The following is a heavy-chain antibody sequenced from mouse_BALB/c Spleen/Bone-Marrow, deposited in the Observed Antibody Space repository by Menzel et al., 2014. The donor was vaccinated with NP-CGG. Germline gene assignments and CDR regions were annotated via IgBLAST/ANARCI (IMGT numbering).Heavy chain of an antibody. Sequence: EVKLEEFGRDLVKPGGSLKLSCAASGFTFSNYGMSWVRQTPDKRLEWVATINSGGRYVFYPDSVKGRFTISRDNAKNTLYLQMSSLKSEDTAMYYCARRSDYDYFDYWGQGTPLTVSS. D-gene: IGHD2-4*01. J-gene: IGHJ2*01. CDR3: ARRSDYDYFDY. V-gene: IGHV5-6*02. CDR1: GFTFSNYG. CDR2: INSGGRYV.